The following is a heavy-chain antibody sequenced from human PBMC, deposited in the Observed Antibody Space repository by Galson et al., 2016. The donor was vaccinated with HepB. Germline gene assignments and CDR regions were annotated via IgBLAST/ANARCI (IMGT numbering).Heavy chain of an antibody. V-gene: IGHV1-18*01. J-gene: IGHJ6*02. D-gene: IGHD2-2*01. CDR2: ISGYKDNT. Sequence: SVKVSCKASNYTFISYGITWVRQAPGQGLEWMGWISGYKDNTDYAQKFQGRLIMTTDTSTRPAYMELRSLRSDDTAVYCCARDLADCSSTICRRHYYNYGMGVWVQGTTVIVSS. CDR3: ARDLADCSSTICRRHYYNYGMGV. CDR1: NYTFISYG.